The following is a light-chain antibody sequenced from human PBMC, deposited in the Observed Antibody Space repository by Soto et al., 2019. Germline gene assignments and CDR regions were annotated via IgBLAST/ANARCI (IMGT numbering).Light chain of an antibody. CDR2: GAS. J-gene: IGKJ4*01. CDR1: QSVSSSY. CDR3: QQYGSSPLT. Sequence: EIVLTHSPGTLSLSPVERATLSFSSSQSVSSSYLVWYQQRPGQAPRLLIYGASSRATGIPDRFSGSGSGTDFTLTISRLEPEDFAVYYCQQYGSSPLTFGGGTKVDIK. V-gene: IGKV3-20*01.